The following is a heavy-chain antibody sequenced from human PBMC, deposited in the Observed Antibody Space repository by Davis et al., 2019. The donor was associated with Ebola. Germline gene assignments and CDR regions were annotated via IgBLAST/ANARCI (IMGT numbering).Heavy chain of an antibody. D-gene: IGHD2-15*01. J-gene: IGHJ6*02. CDR1: GGSLRGYY. CDR2: INHIGRS. V-gene: IGHV4-34*01. Sequence: SQTLSLTCAVYGGSLRGYYWSWIRQSPGKGLEWMGEINHIGRSNYNPSLKSRVTMSVDTSKNQFSLKLTSVTAADTAVYYCAREKEEEHCSGGNCYYYYHGMDVWGQGTTVTVS. CDR3: AREKEEEHCSGGNCYYYYHGMDV.